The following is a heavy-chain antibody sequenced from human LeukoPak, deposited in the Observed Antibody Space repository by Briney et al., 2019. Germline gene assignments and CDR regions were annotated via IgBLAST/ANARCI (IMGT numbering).Heavy chain of an antibody. J-gene: IGHJ4*02. CDR1: GFIFNSYW. CDR3: ARRTPLASVFDS. Sequence: GGSLRLSCAASGFIFNSYWMSWVRQAPGKGLEWVAEIKHDGSEKHHVDSVTGRFTISRDNAKNSLYLQMYSLRAEDTAVYYCARRTPLASVFDSWGQGTLVAVSS. D-gene: IGHD3-3*02. CDR2: IKHDGSEK. V-gene: IGHV3-7*01.